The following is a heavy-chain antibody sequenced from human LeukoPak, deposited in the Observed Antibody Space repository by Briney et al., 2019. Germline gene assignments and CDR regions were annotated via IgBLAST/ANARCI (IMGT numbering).Heavy chain of an antibody. D-gene: IGHD4-11*01. CDR2: IRSGGSST. CDR1: GFSFSDFG. CDR3: AKDRDDYGNDC. Sequence: PGGSLRLSCAASGFSFSDFGMHWIRQAPGKGLEWVTLIRSGGSSTYYADSVKGRFTISRDTSKNTLYLQMNSLRVEDTAVYYCAKDRDDYGNDCWGQGILVTVST. J-gene: IGHJ4*02. V-gene: IGHV3-30*02.